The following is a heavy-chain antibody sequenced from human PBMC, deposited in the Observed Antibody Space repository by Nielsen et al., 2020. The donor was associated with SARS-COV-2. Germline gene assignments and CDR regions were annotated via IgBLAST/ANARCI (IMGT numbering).Heavy chain of an antibody. CDR3: ARGGGGRYSGYGARPYYFDY. D-gene: IGHD5-12*01. J-gene: IGHJ4*02. V-gene: IGHV4-34*01. CDR2: INHSGST. Sequence: SETLSLTCAVYGGSFSGYYWSWIRQPPGKGLEWIGEINHSGSTNYNPSLKSRVTISVDTSKNQFSLKLSSVTAADTAVYYCARGGGGRYSGYGARPYYFDYWGQGTLVTVSS. CDR1: GGSFSGYY.